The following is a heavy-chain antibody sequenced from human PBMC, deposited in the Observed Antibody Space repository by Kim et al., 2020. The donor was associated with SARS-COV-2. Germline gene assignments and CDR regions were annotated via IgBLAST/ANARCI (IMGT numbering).Heavy chain of an antibody. V-gene: IGHV3-21*01. CDR2: ISSSSSYI. Sequence: GGSLRLSCAASGFTFSSYSMNWVRQAPGKGLEWVSSISSSSSYIYYADSVKGRFTISRDNAKNSLYLQMNSLRAEDTAVYYCARDVDGWQLVRYYYYYYGMDVWGQGTTVTVSS. D-gene: IGHD6-13*01. CDR1: GFTFSSYS. CDR3: ARDVDGWQLVRYYYYYYGMDV. J-gene: IGHJ6*02.